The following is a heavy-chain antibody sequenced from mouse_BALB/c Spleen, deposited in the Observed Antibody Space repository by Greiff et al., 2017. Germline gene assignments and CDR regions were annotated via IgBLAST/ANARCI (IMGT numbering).Heavy chain of an antibody. CDR1: GFTFSSYT. J-gene: IGHJ3*01. V-gene: IGHV5-12-2*01. Sequence: EVMLVESGGGLVQPGGSLKLSCAASGFTFSSYTMSWVRQTPEKRLEWVAYISNGGGSTYYPDTVKGRFTISRDNAKNTLYLQMSSLKSEDTAMYYCARREGYYDSPFAYWGQGTLVTVSA. D-gene: IGHD1-1*01. CDR2: ISNGGGST. CDR3: ARREGYYDSPFAY.